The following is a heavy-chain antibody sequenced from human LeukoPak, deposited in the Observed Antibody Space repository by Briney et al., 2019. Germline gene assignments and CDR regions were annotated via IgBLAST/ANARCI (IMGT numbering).Heavy chain of an antibody. CDR1: GFTFRSYW. Sequence: GGSLRLSCAASGFTFRSYWMSWLRQAPGKGPEWVANIRQDGSEEYYTDSVKGRFTISRDNAKKSLYLQMNSLRADDTAMYYCARDFSAQVPVTIHDNWFDPWGQGTLVIVSS. CDR3: ARDFSAQVPVTIHDNWFDP. V-gene: IGHV3-7*01. J-gene: IGHJ5*02. CDR2: IRQDGSEE. D-gene: IGHD2-2*01.